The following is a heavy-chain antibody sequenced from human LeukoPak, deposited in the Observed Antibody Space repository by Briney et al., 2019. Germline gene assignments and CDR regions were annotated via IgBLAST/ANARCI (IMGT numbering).Heavy chain of an antibody. J-gene: IGHJ4*02. CDR3: AKDRGIASSLGVDY. Sequence: GGSLRLSCAASGFTFSSYGMHWVRQAPGKGLEWVAFIWYDGSNKYYADSVKGRFTISRDNSKNTLYLQMNSLRAEDTAVYYCAKDRGIASSLGVDYWGQGTLVTVSS. V-gene: IGHV3-30*02. CDR1: GFTFSSYG. CDR2: IWYDGSNK. D-gene: IGHD6-13*01.